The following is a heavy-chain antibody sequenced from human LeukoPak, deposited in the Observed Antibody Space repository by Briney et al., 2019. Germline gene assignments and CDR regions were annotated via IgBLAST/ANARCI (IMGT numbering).Heavy chain of an antibody. D-gene: IGHD4-17*01. CDR2: FYHGGST. CDR1: GYSISTGYY. CDR3: ARVPTTVTTDYFDY. V-gene: IGHV4-38-2*02. Sequence: NPSETLSLTCTVSGYSISTGYYWDWIRQPPGKGLEWIGTFYHGGSTYYNPSLKSRVTISVDTSKNQFSLNLTSVTAADTAVYYCARVPTTVTTDYFDYWGQGTLVTVSS. J-gene: IGHJ4*02.